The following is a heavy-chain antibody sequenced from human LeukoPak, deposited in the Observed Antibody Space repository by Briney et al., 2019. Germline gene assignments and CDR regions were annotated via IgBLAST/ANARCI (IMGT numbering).Heavy chain of an antibody. J-gene: IGHJ4*02. CDR2: IYYSGST. D-gene: IGHD3-22*01. CDR3: ARFPEYYYDTSGYYSNRYYFDY. CDR1: GGSISSGGYC. Sequence: SGTLSLTCTVSGGSISSGGYCWSWIRQHPGKGLEWIGYIYYSGSTYYNPSLKSRVTISIDTSKNQFSLKLTSVTAADTAVYYCARFPEYYYDTSGYYSNRYYFDYWDQGTLVTVSS. V-gene: IGHV4-31*03.